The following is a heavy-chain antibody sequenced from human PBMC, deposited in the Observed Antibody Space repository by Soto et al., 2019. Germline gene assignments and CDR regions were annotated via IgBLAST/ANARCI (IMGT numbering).Heavy chain of an antibody. J-gene: IGHJ4*02. V-gene: IGHV4-59*01. D-gene: IGHD2-2*01. Sequence: SETLSLTCTVSGGSISSYYWSWIRQPPGKGLEWIGYIYYSGSTNYNPSLKSRLTISIDTSKNQFSLKLSSVTAADTAMYYCASRYCSSTSCYFGFWGQGTLVTVSS. CDR3: ASRYCSSTSCYFGF. CDR2: IYYSGST. CDR1: GGSISSYY.